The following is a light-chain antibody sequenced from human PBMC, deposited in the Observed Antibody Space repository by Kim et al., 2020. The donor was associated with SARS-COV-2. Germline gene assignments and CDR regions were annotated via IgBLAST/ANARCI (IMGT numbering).Light chain of an antibody. CDR2: GAS. CDR3: QHYHTWPWT. Sequence: VSPGENATRSCRASQSVSSNVAWYQHKPGQAPRRLIVGASTRATGIPARFSGSGSGTEFTLTINSLQSEDFAVYYCQHYHTWPWTFPQGTTVDIK. J-gene: IGKJ1*01. V-gene: IGKV3-15*01. CDR1: QSVSSN.